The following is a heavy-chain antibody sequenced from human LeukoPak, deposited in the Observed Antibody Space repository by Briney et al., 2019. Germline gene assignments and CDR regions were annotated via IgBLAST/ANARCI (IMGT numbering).Heavy chain of an antibody. V-gene: IGHV4-59*08. Sequence: PSETLPLTCTVSGGSISSYYWSWIRQPPGKGLEWIGYIYYSGSTNYNPSLKSRVTISVDTSKNPFSLKLNSVTAADTAVYYCARHEVGCSTPSCYPYYFDYWGQGTLVTVSS. J-gene: IGHJ4*02. CDR2: IYYSGST. CDR1: GGSISSYY. D-gene: IGHD2-2*01. CDR3: ARHEVGCSTPSCYPYYFDY.